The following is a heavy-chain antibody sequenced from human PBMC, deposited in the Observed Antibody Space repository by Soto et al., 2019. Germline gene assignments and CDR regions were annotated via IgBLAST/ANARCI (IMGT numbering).Heavy chain of an antibody. D-gene: IGHD2-2*01. V-gene: IGHV4-59*08. CDR1: GGSISSYY. CDR2: IYYSGST. Sequence: SETLSLTCTVPGGSISSYYWSWIRQPPGKGLEWIGYIYYSGSTNYNPSLKSRVTMSVDTSKNQFSLKLSSVTAADTAVYYCARLGGYCSTTGCYGYYAMDVWGQGTTVTVSS. CDR3: ARLGGYCSTTGCYGYYAMDV. J-gene: IGHJ6*02.